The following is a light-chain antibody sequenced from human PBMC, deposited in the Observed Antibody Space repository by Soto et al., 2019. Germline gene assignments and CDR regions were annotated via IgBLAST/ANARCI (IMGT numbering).Light chain of an antibody. Sequence: EIVMTQSPTTLSVSPGERSTLSCRARQSVSSNLACYQQKTGQAPMLLIYGASTRTTGIPARFSGSGSGTEFTLTISRLQSEDFAVYYCQQYNNWPPRTFGGGHKLEIK. CDR3: QQYNNWPPRT. CDR1: QSVSSN. CDR2: GAS. V-gene: IGKV3-15*01. J-gene: IGKJ4*01.